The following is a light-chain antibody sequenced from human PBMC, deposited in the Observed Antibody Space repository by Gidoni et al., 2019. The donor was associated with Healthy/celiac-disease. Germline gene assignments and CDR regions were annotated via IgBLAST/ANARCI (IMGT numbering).Light chain of an antibody. V-gene: IGKV1-39*01. CDR2: AAS. CDR3: QQGYSTPPA. J-gene: IGKJ2*01. CDR1: QSISSY. Sequence: DIHMTPSPSSLSASVGDRVTITCRASQSISSYLNWYQQKPAKAPKLLIYAASSLQSGVPSRFSGSGSGTDFTLTISSLQPEDFATYYCQQGYSTPPAFGQGTRLEIK.